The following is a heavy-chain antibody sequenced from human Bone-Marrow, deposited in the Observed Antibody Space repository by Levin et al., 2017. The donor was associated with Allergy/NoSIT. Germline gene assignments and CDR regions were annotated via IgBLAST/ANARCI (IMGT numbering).Heavy chain of an antibody. J-gene: IGHJ3*02. CDR3: ARGTKSTFDI. CDR1: GDSVSSNTVA. Sequence: SQTLSLTCAISGDSVSSNTVAWNWIRQSPSRGLEWLGRIYKGNKEYAVSVKSRITINPDTSKNQFSLQLSSVTPEDTAPYYCARGTKSTFDIWSQGTMVTVSS. V-gene: IGHV6-1*01. CDR2: IYKGNK.